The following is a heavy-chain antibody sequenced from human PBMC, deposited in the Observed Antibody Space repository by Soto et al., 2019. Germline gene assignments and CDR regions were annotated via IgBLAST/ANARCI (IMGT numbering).Heavy chain of an antibody. Sequence: QVQLQQWGAGLLKPSETLSLTCAVYGGSFSGYYWSWIRQPPGKGLEWIGEINHSGSTNYNPSLKSRVTISVDTSKNQFSLKLSSVTAADTAVYYCARYDIPYRLVGYYGMDVWGQGTTVTVSS. CDR2: INHSGST. J-gene: IGHJ6*02. CDR1: GGSFSGYY. D-gene: IGHD3-9*01. V-gene: IGHV4-34*01. CDR3: ARYDIPYRLVGYYGMDV.